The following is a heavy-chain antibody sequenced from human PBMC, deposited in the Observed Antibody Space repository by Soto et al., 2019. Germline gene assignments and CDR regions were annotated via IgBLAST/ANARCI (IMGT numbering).Heavy chain of an antibody. CDR3: ARDTGRVGTNYYYCMDV. J-gene: IGHJ6*02. Sequence: ASVKVSCKASGYTFTSYYMHWVRQAPGQGLEWMGIINSSGGSTSYAQKFQGRVTMTRDTSTSTVYMELSSLRSEDTAVYYCARDTGRVGTNYYYCMDVWGQGTTVTVSS. V-gene: IGHV1-46*01. CDR2: INSSGGST. CDR1: GYTFTSYY. D-gene: IGHD1-26*01.